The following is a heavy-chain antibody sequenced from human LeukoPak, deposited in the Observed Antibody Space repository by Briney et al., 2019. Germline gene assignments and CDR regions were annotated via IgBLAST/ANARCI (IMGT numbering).Heavy chain of an antibody. CDR3: TVAPDSSGYLNDY. V-gene: IGHV3-73*01. D-gene: IGHD3-22*01. CDR2: IRSKANSYAT. J-gene: IGHJ4*02. Sequence: GGSLRLSCAASGFTFSSYWMSWVRQASGKGLEWVGRIRSKANSYATAYAASVKGRFTISRDDSRNTAYLQMNSLKTEDTAVYYCTVAPDSSGYLNDYWGQGTLVTVSS. CDR1: GFTFSSYW.